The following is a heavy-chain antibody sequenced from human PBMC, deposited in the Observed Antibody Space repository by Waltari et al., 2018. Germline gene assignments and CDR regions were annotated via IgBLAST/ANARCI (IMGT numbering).Heavy chain of an antibody. J-gene: IGHJ5*02. CDR1: GGSISSSSYY. Sequence: QLQLQESGPGLVKPSETLSLTCTVSGGSISSSSYYWGWIRQPPGKGLEWIGSIYYSGSTYDNPSLKSRVTISVDTAKNQFSLKLSSVTAADTAVYYCARLLSSSWYSINWFDPWGQGTLVTVSS. V-gene: IGHV4-39*07. CDR2: IYYSGST. CDR3: ARLLSSSWYSINWFDP. D-gene: IGHD6-13*01.